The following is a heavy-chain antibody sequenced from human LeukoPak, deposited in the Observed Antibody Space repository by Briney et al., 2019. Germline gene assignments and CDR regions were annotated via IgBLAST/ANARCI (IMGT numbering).Heavy chain of an antibody. CDR3: ARAMAVAGTESAFDY. J-gene: IGHJ4*02. Sequence: GGSLRLSCEASGFTFSSYWMSWVRQAPGKGLEWVANIKTDGSEKYYVDSVKGRFTISRDNAKNSLYLQMNSLRAEDTAVYYCARAMAVAGTESAFDYWGQGTLVTVSS. D-gene: IGHD6-19*01. CDR1: GFTFSSYW. CDR2: IKTDGSEK. V-gene: IGHV3-7*01.